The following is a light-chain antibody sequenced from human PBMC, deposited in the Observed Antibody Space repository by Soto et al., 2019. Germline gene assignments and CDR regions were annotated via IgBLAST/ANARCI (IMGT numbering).Light chain of an antibody. CDR3: GTWDSSLSAGRV. Sequence: QSVLTQPPSVSAAPGQKVTISCSGSSSNIGNNYVSWYQQLPGTAPKLLIYDNNKRPSGIPDRFSGSKSGTSATLGITGLQTGDEADYYCGTWDSSLSAGRVFGGGTKLNVL. CDR1: SSNIGNNY. CDR2: DNN. V-gene: IGLV1-51*01. J-gene: IGLJ2*01.